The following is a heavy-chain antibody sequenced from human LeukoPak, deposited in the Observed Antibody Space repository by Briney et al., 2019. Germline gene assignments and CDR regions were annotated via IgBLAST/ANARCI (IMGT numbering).Heavy chain of an antibody. CDR2: IYSAGST. CDR1: GFTVSSNY. CDR3: ARGGWGGNDY. D-gene: IGHD7-27*01. J-gene: IGHJ4*02. Sequence: PGGSLRLSCAASGFTVSSNYMNWVRQSPGKGLEWVSLIYSAGSTYYADSVKGRFTISRDISKNTLYLQMNSLRVEDTAVYYCARGGWGGNDYRGQGTLVTVSS. V-gene: IGHV3-53*01.